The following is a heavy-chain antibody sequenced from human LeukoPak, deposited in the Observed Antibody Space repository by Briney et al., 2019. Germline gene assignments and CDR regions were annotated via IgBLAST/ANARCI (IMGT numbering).Heavy chain of an antibody. CDR2: IYYSGST. CDR3: ARRGYSYGLDY. Sequence: SETLSLTCTVSGGSISSYYWSWIRQPPGKGLEWIGYIYYSGSTNYNPSLKSRVTISVDTSKSQFSLKLSSVTAADTAVYYCARRGYSYGLDYWGQGTLVTVSS. V-gene: IGHV4-59*01. CDR1: GGSISSYY. D-gene: IGHD5-18*01. J-gene: IGHJ4*02.